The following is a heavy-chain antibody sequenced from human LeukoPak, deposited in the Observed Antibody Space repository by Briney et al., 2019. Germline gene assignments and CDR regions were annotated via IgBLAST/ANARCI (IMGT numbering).Heavy chain of an antibody. CDR3: ARALQDYYYGMDV. D-gene: IGHD5-24*01. V-gene: IGHV4-59*08. J-gene: IGHJ6*02. CDR2: IYYSGRT. Sequence: SETLSLTCTVSGDSISGYYWSWIRQPPGKGLEWIGYIYYSGRTNYNPSLKSRVTISEDTSKNHFSLRLGSVTAADTAVYYCARALQDYYYGMDVWGQGTTVTVSS. CDR1: GDSISGYY.